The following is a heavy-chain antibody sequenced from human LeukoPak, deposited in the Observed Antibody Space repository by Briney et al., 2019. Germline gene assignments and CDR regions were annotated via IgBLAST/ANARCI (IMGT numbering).Heavy chain of an antibody. Sequence: QSGGSLRLSCVGSGFSFSSFAMSWVRQAPGKGLEWVSTISGGGSYTYFADSVKGRFTVSRDDSKSMHFLQMNSLRPEDTALYFCAKTTTGYSSGRYPGWPVDYWGQGTLVTVSS. CDR2: ISGGGSYT. J-gene: IGHJ4*02. D-gene: IGHD6-19*01. CDR3: AKTTTGYSSGRYPGWPVDY. CDR1: GFSFSSFA. V-gene: IGHV3-23*01.